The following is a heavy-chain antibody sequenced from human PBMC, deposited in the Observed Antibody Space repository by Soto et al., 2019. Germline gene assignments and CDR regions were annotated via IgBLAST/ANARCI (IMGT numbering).Heavy chain of an antibody. V-gene: IGHV3-23*01. D-gene: IGHD6-13*01. CDR3: AKAQSSSWYQFDX. Sequence: PGGSLRLSCAASGFTFTTYAMSWVRQAPGKGLEWVSGISGSGGSAYYADSVKGRFTISRDNSKNTLFLQVNSLRAEDTAVYYCAKAQSSSWYQFDXWGHGTMVTVSS. J-gene: IGHJ3*02. CDR2: ISGSGGSA. CDR1: GFTFTTYA.